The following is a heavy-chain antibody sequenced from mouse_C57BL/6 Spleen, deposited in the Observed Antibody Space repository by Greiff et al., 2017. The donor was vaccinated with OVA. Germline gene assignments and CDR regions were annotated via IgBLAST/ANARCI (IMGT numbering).Heavy chain of an antibody. CDR2: IRNKANGYTT. J-gene: IGHJ4*01. D-gene: IGHD2-10*01. V-gene: IGHV7-3*01. Sequence: DVLLVGSGGGLVQPGGSLSLSCAASGFTFTDYYMSWVRQPPGKALEWLGFIRNKANGYTTEYSASVKGRFTISRDNSQSILYLQMNALRAEDSATYYCARVLLYAMDYWGQGTSVTVSS. CDR3: ARVLLYAMDY. CDR1: GFTFTDYY.